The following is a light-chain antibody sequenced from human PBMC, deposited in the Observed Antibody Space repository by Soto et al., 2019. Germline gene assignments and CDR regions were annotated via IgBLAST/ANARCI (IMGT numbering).Light chain of an antibody. V-gene: IGKV3-20*01. CDR2: GAS. Sequence: IVLRQYTGTLSLSLDERATLSCRASQSVSSNLAWYQQKPGQAPSLLIYGASSRATGIPDRFSGSGSGTDCTLTISRLVREDFAVYYCQQYGSSRGTFGQGTKVDIK. J-gene: IGKJ1*01. CDR1: QSVSSN. CDR3: QQYGSSRGT.